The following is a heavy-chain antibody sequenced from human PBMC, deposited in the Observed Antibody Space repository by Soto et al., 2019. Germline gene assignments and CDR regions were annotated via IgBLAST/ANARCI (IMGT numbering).Heavy chain of an antibody. Sequence: EVQWVESGGGLIQPGGSLRLSCAASGFTVSSTFMMWVRQAPGKGLEWVSSLYRGGSTYYADAVEGRFMVSRDSPENTLYLQMNSLRGDDTAVYYCARARVEVPAHPRLDAFDLWGPGTVVAVSS. CDR3: ARARVEVPAHPRLDAFDL. J-gene: IGHJ3*01. CDR1: GFTVSSTF. CDR2: LYRGGST. V-gene: IGHV3-53*01.